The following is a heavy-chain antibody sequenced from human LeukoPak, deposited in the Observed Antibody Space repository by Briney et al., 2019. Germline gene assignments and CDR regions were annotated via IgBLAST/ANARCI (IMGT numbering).Heavy chain of an antibody. D-gene: IGHD4-17*01. Sequence: EASVEVSCKASGYTFTGYYMHWVRQAPGQGLEWMGWINPNSGGTNYAQKFQGRVTMTRDTSISTAYMELSRLRSDDTAVYYCARDTFNEAVTTWFDYWGQGTLVTVSS. CDR3: ARDTFNEAVTTWFDY. CDR2: INPNSGGT. CDR1: GYTFTGYY. J-gene: IGHJ4*02. V-gene: IGHV1-2*02.